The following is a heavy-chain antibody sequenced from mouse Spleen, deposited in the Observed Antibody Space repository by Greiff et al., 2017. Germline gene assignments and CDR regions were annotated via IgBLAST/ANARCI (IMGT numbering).Heavy chain of an antibody. D-gene: IGHD1-1*01. V-gene: IGHV5-6*01. CDR1: GFTFSSYG. Sequence: EVMLVESGGDLVKPGGSLKLSCAASGFTFSSYGMSWVRQTPDKRLEWVATISSGGSYTYYPDSVKGRFTISRDNAKNTLYLQMSSLKSEDTAMYYCARHDYGSIGDYWGQGTTLTVSS. CDR3: ARHDYGSIGDY. J-gene: IGHJ2*01. CDR2: ISSGGSYT.